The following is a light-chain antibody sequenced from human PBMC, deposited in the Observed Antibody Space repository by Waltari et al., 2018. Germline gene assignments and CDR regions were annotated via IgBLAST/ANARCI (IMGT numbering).Light chain of an antibody. CDR2: EVS. CDR3: SSYAGSNNLV. J-gene: IGLJ1*01. V-gene: IGLV2-8*01. CDR1: SSDIVGYNY. Sequence: QSALTQPPSASGSPGHSVTISSTGTSSDIVGYNYVSWYRQHPGKGPKLLIYEVSKRPAGVPNRFSGSKSGNTASLTVSGLQAEDEADYYCSSYAGSNNLVFGTGTKVTVL.